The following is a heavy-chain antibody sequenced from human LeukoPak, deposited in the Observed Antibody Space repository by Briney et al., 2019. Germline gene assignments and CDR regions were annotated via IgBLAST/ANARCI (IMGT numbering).Heavy chain of an antibody. J-gene: IGHJ4*02. Sequence: PGGSLRLSCTASGFTFGDYAMSWVRQAPGKGLEWVGFIRSKAHGGTTEYAASVKGRFTISRDDSKSIAYLQMNSLKTEDTAVYYCTIVFISYYFDYWGQGTLVTVSS. CDR3: TIVFISYYFDY. V-gene: IGHV3-49*04. D-gene: IGHD2-21*01. CDR1: GFTFGDYA. CDR2: IRSKAHGGTT.